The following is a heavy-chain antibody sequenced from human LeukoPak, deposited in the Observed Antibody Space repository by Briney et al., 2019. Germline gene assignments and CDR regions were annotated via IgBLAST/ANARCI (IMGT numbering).Heavy chain of an antibody. Sequence: PSETLSLTCSVSGGSINIYYWSWIRQPAGKGLEWIGHIHTSGSISYNPSLKSRVTMSVDTSKNQFSLKLTSVTAADTAVYYCARHPYDSNAFNIWGQGTMVTVSS. CDR3: ARHPYDSNAFNI. J-gene: IGHJ3*02. D-gene: IGHD3-10*01. CDR1: GGSINIYY. V-gene: IGHV4-4*07. CDR2: IHTSGSI.